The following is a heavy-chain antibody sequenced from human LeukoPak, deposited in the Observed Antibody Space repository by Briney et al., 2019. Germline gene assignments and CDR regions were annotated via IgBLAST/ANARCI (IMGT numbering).Heavy chain of an antibody. Sequence: SVKVSCKASGGTFSSYAISWVRQAPGQGLEWMGGIIPIFGTANYAQKFQGRVTITTDESTSTAYMELSSLRSEDTAVYYCARVKPYYYGSGSPLDPWGQGTLDTVSS. CDR1: GGTFSSYA. D-gene: IGHD3-10*01. V-gene: IGHV1-69*05. CDR2: IIPIFGTA. CDR3: ARVKPYYYGSGSPLDP. J-gene: IGHJ5*02.